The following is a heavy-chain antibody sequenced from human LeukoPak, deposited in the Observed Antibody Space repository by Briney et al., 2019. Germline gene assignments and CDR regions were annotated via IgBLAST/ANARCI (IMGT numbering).Heavy chain of an antibody. Sequence: PGGSLRLSCAASGFTFSSYAMHWVRQAPGKGLEWVAVISYDGSNKYYADSVKGRFTISRDNSKNTLYLQMNSLRAEDTAVYYCAKDFFAVVTPSYLVGWGQGTLVTVSS. J-gene: IGHJ4*02. CDR2: ISYDGSNK. CDR1: GFTFSSYA. CDR3: AKDFFAVVTPSYLVG. D-gene: IGHD4-23*01. V-gene: IGHV3-30-3*01.